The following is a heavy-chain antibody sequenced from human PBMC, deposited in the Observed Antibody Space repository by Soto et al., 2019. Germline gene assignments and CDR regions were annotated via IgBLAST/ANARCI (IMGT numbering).Heavy chain of an antibody. CDR3: AGESGGVTATLDYYYFYMDV. V-gene: IGHV1-2*04. CDR2: INPNGGVT. CDR1: GDSFNDYY. J-gene: IGHJ6*03. Sequence: QVQLVQSGAEVRKPGASVTVSCRSSGDSFNDYYIHWVRQAPGQGFGWMGWINPNGGVTKYAQKFQGWVSMTRDTSIRTVYMQLSRLRSDDTAVYYCAGESGGVTATLDYYYFYMDVWGTGTTVTVSS. D-gene: IGHD3-16*01.